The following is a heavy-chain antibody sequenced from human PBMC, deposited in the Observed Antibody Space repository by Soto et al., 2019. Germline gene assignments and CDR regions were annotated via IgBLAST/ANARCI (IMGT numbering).Heavy chain of an antibody. Sequence: QVHLVQSGAEVKKPGSSVKVSCKASVGTFSSYAISWVRQAPGQGLEWMGGIIPIFGTANYAQKFQGRVTITADESTRTAYMELSSLRSEDTAIYYCARPTRYYYDTSDQSAWFDPWGQGTLVTVSS. CDR1: VGTFSSYA. J-gene: IGHJ5*02. CDR3: ARPTRYYYDTSDQSAWFDP. CDR2: IIPIFGTA. V-gene: IGHV1-69*12. D-gene: IGHD3-22*01.